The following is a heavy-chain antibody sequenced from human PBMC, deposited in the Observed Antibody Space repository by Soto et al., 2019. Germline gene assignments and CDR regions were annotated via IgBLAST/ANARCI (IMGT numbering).Heavy chain of an antibody. D-gene: IGHD3-22*01. CDR2: IIPIFGTA. J-gene: IGHJ4*02. Sequence: QVQLVQSGAEVKKPGSSVKVSCKDSGGTFSSYAISWVRQAPGQGLEWMGGIIPIFGTANYAQKFQGRVTITADESTSTAYMELSSLRSEDTAVYYCAGAKYYYDSSGYELLYYFDYWAQGTLVTVSS. V-gene: IGHV1-69*01. CDR1: GGTFSSYA. CDR3: AGAKYYYDSSGYELLYYFDY.